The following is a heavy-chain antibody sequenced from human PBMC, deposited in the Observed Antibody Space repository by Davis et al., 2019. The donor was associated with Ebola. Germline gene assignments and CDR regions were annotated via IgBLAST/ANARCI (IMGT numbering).Heavy chain of an antibody. V-gene: IGHV3-33*01. Sequence: GESLKISCAASGFTLSGYDMNWVRQAPGKGLQWVAVIWDDGSNKYYADSVKGRFTISRDNAKNSLYLQMNSLRAEDTAVYYCVRDPALVVTGGGWFFGLWGRGTLVTVSS. CDR1: GFTLSGYD. J-gene: IGHJ2*01. D-gene: IGHD2-21*02. CDR2: IWDDGSNK. CDR3: VRDPALVVTGGGWFFGL.